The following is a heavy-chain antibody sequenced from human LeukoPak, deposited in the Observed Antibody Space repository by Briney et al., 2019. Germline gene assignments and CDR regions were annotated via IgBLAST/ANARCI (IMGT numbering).Heavy chain of an antibody. CDR1: GYTFTGYY. D-gene: IGHD6-6*01. Sequence: ASVKVSCKASGYTFTGYYMHWVRQAPGQGLEWMGWINPNSGGTNYAQKFQGRVTMTRDTSISTAYMELSRLRSDDTAVYYCARDPARAIAARRRFWFDPWGQGTLVTVSS. J-gene: IGHJ5*02. CDR3: ARDPARAIAARRRFWFDP. V-gene: IGHV1-2*02. CDR2: INPNSGGT.